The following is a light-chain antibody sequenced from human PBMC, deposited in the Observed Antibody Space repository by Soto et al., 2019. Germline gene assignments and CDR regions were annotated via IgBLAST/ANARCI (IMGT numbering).Light chain of an antibody. CDR2: EVS. J-gene: IGLJ3*02. CDR3: SSYTSSSTLRV. V-gene: IGLV2-14*01. CDR1: SSDVGGYNY. Sequence: QSALTQHASVSGSPGQSITISCTGTSSDVGGYNYVSWYQQHPGKAPKLMIYEVSNRPSGVSNRFSGSNSGNTASLPISGLQAEDEADYYCSSYTSSSTLRVFGGGTKVTVL.